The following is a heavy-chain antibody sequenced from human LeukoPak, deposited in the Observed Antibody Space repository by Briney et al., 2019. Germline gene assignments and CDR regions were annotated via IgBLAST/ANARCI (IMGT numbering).Heavy chain of an antibody. CDR3: ARDSGSYYYFDY. D-gene: IGHD1-26*01. CDR2: ISYDGSNK. CDR1: GFTFSSYA. Sequence: GGSLRLSCAASGFTFSSYAMHWVRQAPGKGLGWVAVISYDGSNKYYADSVKGRFTISRDNSKNTLYLQMNSLRAEDTAVYYCARDSGSYYYFDYWGQGTLVTVSS. V-gene: IGHV3-30-3*01. J-gene: IGHJ4*02.